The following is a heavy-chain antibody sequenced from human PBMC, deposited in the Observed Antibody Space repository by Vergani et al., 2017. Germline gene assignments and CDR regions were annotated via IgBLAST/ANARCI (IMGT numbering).Heavy chain of an antibody. CDR2: IDWDDDK. J-gene: IGHJ4*02. CDR1: GFSLSTSGMR. CDR3: ARGGNFFDY. D-gene: IGHD4-23*01. V-gene: IGHV2-70*04. Sequence: QVTLKESGPALVKPTQTLTLTCTFSGFSLSTSGMRVSWIRQPPGKAMVWLARIDWDDDKFYSTSLKTRLTISKDTSKSQVVLTMTNMDPVDTATYYCARGGNFFDYWGQGTLVTVSS.